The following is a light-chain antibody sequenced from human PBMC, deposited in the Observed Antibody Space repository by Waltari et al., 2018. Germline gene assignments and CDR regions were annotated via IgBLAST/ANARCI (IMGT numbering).Light chain of an antibody. CDR3: SSQSSNDVVL. Sequence: QSALTQPASVSGSPGQSVTISCAGPSNDVGGYNSVSWYQEHPGQAPRFIIYDVSDRPSGVSDRFSGSKSGNTASLTISGLQAEDEADYYCSSQSSNDVVLFGGGTKLTVL. CDR2: DVS. V-gene: IGLV2-14*01. CDR1: SNDVGGYNS. J-gene: IGLJ2*01.